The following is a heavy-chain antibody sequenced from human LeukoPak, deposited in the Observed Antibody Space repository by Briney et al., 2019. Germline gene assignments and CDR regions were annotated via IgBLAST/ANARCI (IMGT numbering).Heavy chain of an antibody. CDR2: IYYSGST. Sequence: SETLSLTCTVSGGSISSSSYYWGWIRQPPGKGLEWIGSIYYSGSTYYNPSLKSRVTISVDTSKNQFSLKLSSVTAADTAVYYCAREKWELPAFDIWGQGTMVTVSS. V-gene: IGHV4-39*07. D-gene: IGHD1-26*01. CDR3: AREKWELPAFDI. J-gene: IGHJ3*02. CDR1: GGSISSSSYY.